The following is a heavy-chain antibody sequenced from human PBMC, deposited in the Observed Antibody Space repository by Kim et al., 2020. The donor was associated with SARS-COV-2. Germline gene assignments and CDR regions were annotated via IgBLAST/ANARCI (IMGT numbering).Heavy chain of an antibody. Sequence: LRRRVAISVDTSKNQFSLKLSSVTAADTAVYYCARVKYYDFWSGSRVDYWGQGTLVTVSS. J-gene: IGHJ4*02. CDR3: ARVKYYDFWSGSRVDY. D-gene: IGHD3-3*01. V-gene: IGHV4-39*01.